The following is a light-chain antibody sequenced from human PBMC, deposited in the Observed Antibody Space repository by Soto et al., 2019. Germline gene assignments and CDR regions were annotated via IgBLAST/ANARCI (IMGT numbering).Light chain of an antibody. Sequence: SYELTQPPSVSVAPGMTARITCGGNDIGSKSVHWYQKKQGQAPVLVIYYEIDRPSGIPERFSGSNSGNTATLTITSVDAGDEGDYYCNVLDSDPNHVGFGGGTKLTVL. J-gene: IGLJ2*01. CDR2: YEI. V-gene: IGLV3-21*01. CDR3: NVLDSDPNHVG. CDR1: DIGSKS.